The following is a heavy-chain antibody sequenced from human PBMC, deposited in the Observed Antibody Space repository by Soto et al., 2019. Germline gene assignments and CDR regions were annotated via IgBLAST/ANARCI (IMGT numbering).Heavy chain of an antibody. CDR3: AHLRGYRDFDY. V-gene: IGHV2-5*02. Sequence: QITLKESGPTLVKPTQTLALTCSFSGFSLSTSGVGVGWIRQPPGKALEWLALIYWDDAKRYSPSLQSRLSITKDTSKNQVVLTLTNMDPVDTATYYCAHLRGYRDFDYWGQGTLVTVSS. J-gene: IGHJ4*02. CDR1: GFSLSTSGVG. D-gene: IGHD5-18*01. CDR2: IYWDDAK.